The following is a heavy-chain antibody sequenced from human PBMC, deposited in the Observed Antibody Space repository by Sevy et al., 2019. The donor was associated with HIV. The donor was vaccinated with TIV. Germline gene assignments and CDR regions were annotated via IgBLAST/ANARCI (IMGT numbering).Heavy chain of an antibody. CDR3: AKRRVQSGLSGGGANYGWDV. D-gene: IGHD2-15*01. Sequence: GGSLRLSCAASGFPFSNYAMSWIRQTPGKGLEWVSTLMGGGIRTYYPDSVTGRFTMPRDNSKNTLYLQMNSLRADDTAIYYCAKRRVQSGLSGGGANYGWDVCGHGTTVTVSS. CDR2: LMGGGIRT. CDR1: GFPFSNYA. V-gene: IGHV3-23*01. J-gene: IGHJ6*02.